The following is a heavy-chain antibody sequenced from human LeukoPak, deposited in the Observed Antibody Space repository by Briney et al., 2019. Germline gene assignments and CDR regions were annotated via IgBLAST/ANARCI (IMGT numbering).Heavy chain of an antibody. V-gene: IGHV3-33*01. Sequence: GGSLRLPCAASGFIFSSYGMHWVRQAPGKGLEWVAVTWHDGSNKYYADSVKGRFTISRDNSKNTLYLQMNSLRAEDTAVYYCTRDQGDYWGQGTLVTVSS. CDR3: TRDQGDY. CDR2: TWHDGSNK. J-gene: IGHJ4*02. CDR1: GFIFSSYG.